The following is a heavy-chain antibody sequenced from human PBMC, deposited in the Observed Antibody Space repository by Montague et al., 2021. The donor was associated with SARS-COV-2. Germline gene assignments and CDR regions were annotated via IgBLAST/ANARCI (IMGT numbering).Heavy chain of an antibody. CDR2: IYYSGST. D-gene: IGHD3-22*01. J-gene: IGHJ3*02. Sequence: ETLSLTCVVSGDSISTDNWWTWVRLPPGKGLEWVGEIYYSGSTYYNPSLKSRVTIFVDTSKNQFSLKLISVTAADTAVYYCASPTYYYDSSGSDAFDIWGQGTLVTVSS. V-gene: IGHV4-4*02. CDR1: GDSISTDNW. CDR3: ASPTYYYDSSGSDAFDI.